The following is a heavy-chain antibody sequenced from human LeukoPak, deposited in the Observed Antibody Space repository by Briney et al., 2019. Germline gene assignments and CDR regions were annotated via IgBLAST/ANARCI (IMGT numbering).Heavy chain of an antibody. Sequence: GGSLRLSCAASGFIFSSYETNWVRQAPGKGLEWVSYISSGGSIIYYADSVRGRFTISRDNAKNSLYLQMNTLRAEDTAVYYCARDPYSSTWSYGMDVWGQGTTVTVSS. J-gene: IGHJ6*02. CDR1: GFIFSSYE. V-gene: IGHV3-48*03. D-gene: IGHD6-6*01. CDR3: ARDPYSSTWSYGMDV. CDR2: ISSGGSII.